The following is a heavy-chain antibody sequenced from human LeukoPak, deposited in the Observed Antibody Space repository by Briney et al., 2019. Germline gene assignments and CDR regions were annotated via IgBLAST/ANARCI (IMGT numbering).Heavy chain of an antibody. V-gene: IGHV4-4*07. Sequence: ETLSLTCNVSGVSINNYYWTWIRQPAGKGLEWIGRIYGGGSTNYNPSLRSRVTMSVDTSKNQFSLTLTSVTAADTAVYYCARDPPASSSTHSSSWSFDYWGQGSLVTVSS. CDR1: GVSINNYY. J-gene: IGHJ4*02. CDR2: IYGGGST. CDR3: ARDPPASSSTHSSSWSFDY. D-gene: IGHD6-13*01.